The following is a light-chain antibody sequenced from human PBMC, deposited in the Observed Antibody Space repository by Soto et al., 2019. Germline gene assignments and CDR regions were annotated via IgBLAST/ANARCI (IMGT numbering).Light chain of an antibody. CDR1: QSVSSD. V-gene: IGKV3-15*01. Sequence: EIVMTQSPATLSVSPGERATLSCRASQSVSSDLAWYEQKPGQAPRLLIYGASTRATGIPARFSGSGSGTEFTLTISSLQSEDFAVYSCQQYNNWHLTFGGGTKVEIK. CDR3: QQYNNWHLT. J-gene: IGKJ4*01. CDR2: GAS.